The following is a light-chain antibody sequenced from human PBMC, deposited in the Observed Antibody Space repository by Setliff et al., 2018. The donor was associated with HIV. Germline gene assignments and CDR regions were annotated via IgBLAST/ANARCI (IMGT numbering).Light chain of an antibody. Sequence: SNSNIGTTTVNWYQRLPGAAPKLIIYTNSHRPSGVPDRFSGSKSGTSASLAISGLRSEDEAEYYCASWDDSLKVYVFGSGTKVTVL. CDR3: ASWDDSLKVYV. CDR1: NSNIGTTT. V-gene: IGLV1-44*01. CDR2: TNS. J-gene: IGLJ1*01.